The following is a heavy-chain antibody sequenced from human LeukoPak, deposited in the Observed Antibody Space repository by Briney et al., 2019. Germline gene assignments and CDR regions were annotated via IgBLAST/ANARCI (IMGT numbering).Heavy chain of an antibody. CDR2: ISYDGRNK. CDR1: GFTFSSYA. Sequence: GGSLRLSCAASGFTFSSYAMHWVRQAPGKGLEWVAVISYDGRNKYYADSVKGRFTIYRDNSKNTLYLQMNSLRAEDTAVYYCAREGSSWNYFDYWGQGTLVTVSS. V-gene: IGHV3-30*04. CDR3: AREGSSWNYFDY. D-gene: IGHD6-13*01. J-gene: IGHJ4*02.